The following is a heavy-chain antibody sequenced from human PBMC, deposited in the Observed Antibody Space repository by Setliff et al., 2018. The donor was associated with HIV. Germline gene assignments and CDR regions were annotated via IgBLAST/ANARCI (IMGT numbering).Heavy chain of an antibody. CDR2: INTDGSDT. J-gene: IGHJ4*02. D-gene: IGHD2-2*01. CDR3: ARWGRGSTSGFDY. CDR1: GFTFDDYG. V-gene: IGHV3-74*01. Sequence: GGSLRLSCAASGFTFDDYGMNWVRQTPGKGLMWVSRINTDGSDTSYADAVKGRFTISRDNAQDTLYLQMNSLRAEDTAMYYCARWGRGSTSGFDYWGQGTQVTVSS.